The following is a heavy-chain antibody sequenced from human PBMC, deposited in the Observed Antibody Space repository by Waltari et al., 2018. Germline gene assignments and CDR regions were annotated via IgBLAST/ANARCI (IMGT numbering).Heavy chain of an antibody. Sequence: QLQLQESGPGLVKPSGTLSLTCTVSGDSMSSNDWWSWVRQPPGKGLEWIGQSHRSGRINYNPSLESRVTISIDTANNQFSLKVTSTTAADTAVYYCARDRGRGLYHDSWGRGTLVTVSP. J-gene: IGHJ4*02. D-gene: IGHD2-15*01. CDR2: SHRSGRI. CDR1: GDSMSSNDW. CDR3: ARDRGRGLYHDS. V-gene: IGHV4-4*02.